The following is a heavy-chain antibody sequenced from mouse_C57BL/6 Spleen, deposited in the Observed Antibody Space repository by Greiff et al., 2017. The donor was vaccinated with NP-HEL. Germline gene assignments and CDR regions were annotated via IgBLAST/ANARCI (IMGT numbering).Heavy chain of an antibody. Sequence: EVKVEESGGGLVQPGGSMKLSCVASGFTFSNYWMNWVRQSPEKGLEWVAQIRLKSDNYATHYAESVKGRFTISRDDSKSSVYLQMNNLRAEDTGIYYCTAGSSSYAMDYWGQGTSVTVSS. CDR3: TAGSSSYAMDY. CDR1: GFTFSNYW. D-gene: IGHD1-1*01. V-gene: IGHV6-3*01. CDR2: IRLKSDNYAT. J-gene: IGHJ4*01.